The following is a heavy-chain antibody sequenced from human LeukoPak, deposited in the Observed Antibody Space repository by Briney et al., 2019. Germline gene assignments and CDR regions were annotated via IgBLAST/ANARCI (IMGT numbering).Heavy chain of an antibody. D-gene: IGHD5-18*01. Sequence: PGRSLRLSCAASGFTFSSYGMHWVRQAPGKGLEWVAVIWYDGSNKYYADSVKGRFTISRDNSKNTLYLQMNTLRAEDTAVYYCVRDLPQTGYSYDYWGQGTLVTVSS. V-gene: IGHV3-33*01. CDR2: IWYDGSNK. J-gene: IGHJ4*02. CDR3: VRDLPQTGYSYDY. CDR1: GFTFSSYG.